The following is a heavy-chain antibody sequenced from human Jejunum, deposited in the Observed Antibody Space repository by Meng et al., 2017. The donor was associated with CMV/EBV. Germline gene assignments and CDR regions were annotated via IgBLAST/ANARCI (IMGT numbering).Heavy chain of an antibody. D-gene: IGHD3-22*01. J-gene: IGHJ6*02. CDR2: AYYGGST. CDR3: ARTPNDRGRYGMDV. CDR1: GDSINNSS. Sequence: GDSINNSSWTWIRRTPGKGLEWLVYAYYGGSTIYNPPFKSRVSISLDTSNNQISLKLASVTAADTAVYYCARTPNDRGRYGMDVWGPGTTVTVSS. V-gene: IGHV4-59*12.